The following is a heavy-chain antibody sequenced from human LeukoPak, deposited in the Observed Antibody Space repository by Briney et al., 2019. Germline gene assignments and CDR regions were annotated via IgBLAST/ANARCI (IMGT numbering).Heavy chain of an antibody. CDR3: ARKRGYSGYVDY. D-gene: IGHD5-12*01. CDR2: IYYSGST. V-gene: IGHV4-59*01. J-gene: IGHJ4*02. CDR1: GGTISSYY. Sequence: PSETLSLTCTVSGGTISSYYWSWIRQPPGKGLEWMGYIYYSGSTNYNPSLKSRVTISVDTSKNQFSLKLRSVTAADTAVYYCARKRGYSGYVDYGGRGTWVT.